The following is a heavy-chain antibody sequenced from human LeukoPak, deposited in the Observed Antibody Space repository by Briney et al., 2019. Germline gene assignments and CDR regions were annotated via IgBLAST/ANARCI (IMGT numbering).Heavy chain of an antibody. Sequence: PGGSLRLSCVASGFTFSNYAMSWVRQAPGKGLEWVANIRQDGSDKYYMDSVKGRFTISRDNAKNSLSLQMNSLRVEDTAVYYCARDRDCGDGGCYPHFDYWGQGVRVTVSS. V-gene: IGHV3-7*01. D-gene: IGHD2-15*01. J-gene: IGHJ4*02. CDR1: GFTFSNYA. CDR2: IRQDGSDK. CDR3: ARDRDCGDGGCYPHFDY.